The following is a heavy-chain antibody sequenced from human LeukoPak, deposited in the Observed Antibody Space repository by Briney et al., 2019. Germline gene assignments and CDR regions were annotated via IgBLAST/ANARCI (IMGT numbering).Heavy chain of an antibody. CDR2: IYYTGST. Sequence: SETPSLTCTVSGGSISNYYCTWIRQPPGKGLEWIGYIYYTGSTNHNPSLKSRVTLSVDTSKNQFSLKLSSVTAADTAVYYCAARFCTSSSCHSNFDYWGQGTLVTVSS. CDR1: GGSISNYY. D-gene: IGHD2-2*01. V-gene: IGHV4-59*01. CDR3: AARFCTSSSCHSNFDY. J-gene: IGHJ4*02.